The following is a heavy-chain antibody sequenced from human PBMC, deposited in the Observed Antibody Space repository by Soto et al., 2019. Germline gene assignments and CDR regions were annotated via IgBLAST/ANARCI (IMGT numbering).Heavy chain of an antibody. CDR2: MNPNSGKT. D-gene: IGHD6-6*01. CDR1: GYTLTSYD. V-gene: IGHV1-8*01. CDR3: ERGRIAARRRGFDY. J-gene: IGHJ4*02. Sequence: ASVKVSCTASGYTLTSYDIHWVRQATGQGLEWMGWMNPNSGKTGYETKFKGRVTMTRNTSIRTASMELRSLRSEDTAVYYCERGRIAARRRGFDYWGQGTLVTVSS.